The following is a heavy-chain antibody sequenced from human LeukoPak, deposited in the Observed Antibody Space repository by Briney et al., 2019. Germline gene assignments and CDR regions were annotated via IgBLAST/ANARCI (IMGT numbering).Heavy chain of an antibody. V-gene: IGHV4-34*01. CDR2: INHSGST. CDR1: GGSFSGYY. CDR3: ASRPYSSSWYNWFDP. Sequence: PSETLSLTCAVYGGSFSGYYWSWIRQPPGKGLEWIGEINHSGSTNYNPSLKSRVTISVDTSKNQFSLKLSSVTAADTAVYYCASRPYSSSWYNWFDPWGQGTLVTVSS. J-gene: IGHJ5*02. D-gene: IGHD6-13*01.